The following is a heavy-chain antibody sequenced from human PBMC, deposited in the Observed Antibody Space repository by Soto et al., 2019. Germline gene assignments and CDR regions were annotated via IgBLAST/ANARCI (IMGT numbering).Heavy chain of an antibody. D-gene: IGHD3-22*01. J-gene: IGHJ4*02. CDR2: IYYSGST. CDR1: GGSISSSSYS. CDR3: ASHGMDYYDSSGYYYSPYYFDY. Sequence: QLQLQESGPGLVKPSETLSLTCTVSGGSISSSSYSWGWIRQPPGKGLEWIGSIYYSGSTYYNPSLKRRVSITVATSKNQFSLKLSSVTAADTAVYYCASHGMDYYDSSGYYYSPYYFDYWGQGTLVTVSP. V-gene: IGHV4-39*01.